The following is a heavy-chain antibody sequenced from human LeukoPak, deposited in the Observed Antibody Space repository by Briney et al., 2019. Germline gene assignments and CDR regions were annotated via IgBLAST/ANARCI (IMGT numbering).Heavy chain of an antibody. J-gene: IGHJ4*02. CDR3: ATYDY. CDR1: GFTVSSNY. V-gene: IGHV3-53*01. CDR2: IYSGGST. Sequence: PGGSLRLSCAASGFTVSSNYMNWVRQAPGKGLEWVSIIYSGGSTYYADSVKGRFTISRDNAKNSLFLQMDSLRDEDTAVYYCATYDYWGQGTLVTVSS.